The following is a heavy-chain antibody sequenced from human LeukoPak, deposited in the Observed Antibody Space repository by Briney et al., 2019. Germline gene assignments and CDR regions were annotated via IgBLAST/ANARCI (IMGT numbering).Heavy chain of an antibody. V-gene: IGHV4-61*02. CDR2: IYTSGST. CDR1: GGSISSGSYY. Sequence: SQTLSLTCTVSGGSISSGSYYWSWIRQPAGKGLEWIGRIYTSGSTNYNPSLKSRVTISVDTSKNQFSLKLSSVTAADTAVYYCARARVSSGWFLGSYFDYWGQGTLVTVSS. D-gene: IGHD6-19*01. J-gene: IGHJ4*02. CDR3: ARARVSSGWFLGSYFDY.